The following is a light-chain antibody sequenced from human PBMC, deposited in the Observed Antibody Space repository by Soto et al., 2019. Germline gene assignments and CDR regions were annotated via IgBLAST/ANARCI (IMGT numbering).Light chain of an antibody. V-gene: IGKV3-20*01. Sequence: EIVLTQSPGTLSLSPGERATLSCRAIQSVSNNYLAWYQQIPGQAPRLLIYGASSRATGIPDRFSGSGSGTDFTLTISRLEPEDFAVYYCQHFGTAPPWTFGQGTKVDIK. CDR1: QSVSNNY. CDR2: GAS. CDR3: QHFGTAPPWT. J-gene: IGKJ1*01.